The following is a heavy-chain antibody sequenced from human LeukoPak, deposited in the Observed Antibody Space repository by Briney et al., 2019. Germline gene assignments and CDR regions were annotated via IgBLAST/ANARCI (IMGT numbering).Heavy chain of an antibody. D-gene: IGHD1-26*01. V-gene: IGHV3-74*01. CDR2: INEDGSTT. CDR1: GFTFSSNW. Sequence: GGSLRLSCAASGFTFSSNWMHWVRQAPGKGLVWVSRINEDGSTTNYADSVRGRSTIFRDNAKNTLYLQMNSLRAEDTAVYYCVRDLGGRSGHWGQGTLVTVSS. J-gene: IGHJ4*02. CDR3: VRDLGGRSGH.